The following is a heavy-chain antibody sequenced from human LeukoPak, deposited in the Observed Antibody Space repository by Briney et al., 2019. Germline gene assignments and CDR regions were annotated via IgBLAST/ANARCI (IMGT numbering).Heavy chain of an antibody. Sequence: SETLSLTCTVSGGSISSYSYYWGWIRQPPGKGLEWIGRIYASGKTDYNPYTPSLKSRVAMSLDTSKNQVSLYLTSVTAADTAMYFCARSFSEKFYFESWGQGTLVTVSS. J-gene: IGHJ4*02. V-gene: IGHV4-39*07. CDR3: ARSFSEKFYFES. CDR2: IYASGKT. CDR1: GGSISSYSYY. D-gene: IGHD1-26*01.